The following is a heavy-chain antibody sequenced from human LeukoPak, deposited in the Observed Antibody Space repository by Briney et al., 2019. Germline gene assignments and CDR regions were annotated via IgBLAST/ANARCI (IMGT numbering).Heavy chain of an antibody. CDR1: GFTFDVYA. V-gene: IGHV3-9*01. Sequence: GGSLRLSCAASGFTFDVYAMHWVRQAPGKGLEWVSGISWNSGSIGYADSVKGRFTISRDNAKNSLYLQMNSLRAEDTALYYCAKDGPRWSSGWYYFDYWGQGTLVTVSS. CDR2: ISWNSGSI. CDR3: AKDGPRWSSGWYYFDY. D-gene: IGHD6-19*01. J-gene: IGHJ4*02.